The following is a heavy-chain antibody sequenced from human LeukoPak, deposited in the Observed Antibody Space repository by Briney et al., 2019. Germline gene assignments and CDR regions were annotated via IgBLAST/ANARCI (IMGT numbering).Heavy chain of an antibody. V-gene: IGHV4-39*01. Sequence: SETLSLTCTVSGGSISNSNYFWGWVRQPPGKGLEWIGTIYYSGNTYYTPSLKSRVTISVDTSKNQFSLRLSSVTAADTAVYFCMRHEEEDGYNAKPFDFWGQGTLVTVSS. CDR2: IYYSGNT. D-gene: IGHD5-24*01. CDR3: MRHEEEDGYNAKPFDF. CDR1: GGSISNSNYF. J-gene: IGHJ4*02.